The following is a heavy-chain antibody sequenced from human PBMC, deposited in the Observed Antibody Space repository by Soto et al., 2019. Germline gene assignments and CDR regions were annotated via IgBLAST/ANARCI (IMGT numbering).Heavy chain of an antibody. Sequence: GGSLRLSCAASGLTFRHYAMNWVRQAPGQGLEWVSAISGGGGSTYYADSVKGRFTVSRDNSKNTLYLHMNSLRAEDTAVYYCAKVIVPDYFDAFDIWGQGTAVTVSS. CDR1: GLTFRHYA. CDR2: ISGGGGST. J-gene: IGHJ3*02. V-gene: IGHV3-23*01. CDR3: AKVIVPDYFDAFDI. D-gene: IGHD2-8*01.